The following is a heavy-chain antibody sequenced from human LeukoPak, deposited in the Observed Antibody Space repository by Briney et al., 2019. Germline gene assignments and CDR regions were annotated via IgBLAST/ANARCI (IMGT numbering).Heavy chain of an antibody. CDR1: GGSISSYY. CDR3: ARDQGLPRPHKIFDL. Sequence: SETLSLTCTVSGGSISSYYWSWIRQPPGKGLEWIGYIYYSGSTNYNPSLKSRVTISVDTSKNQFSLKLSSVTAADTAVYYCARDQGLPRPHKIFDLWGRGTLVTVSS. CDR2: IYYSGST. V-gene: IGHV4-59*01. J-gene: IGHJ2*01.